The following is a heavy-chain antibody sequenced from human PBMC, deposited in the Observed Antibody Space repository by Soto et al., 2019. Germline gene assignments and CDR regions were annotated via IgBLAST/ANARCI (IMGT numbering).Heavy chain of an antibody. V-gene: IGHV3-21*01. D-gene: IGHD6-19*01. CDR3: ARVSGIAVAGAAFDY. CDR2: ISSSSSYI. J-gene: IGHJ4*02. CDR1: GFTFSSYS. Sequence: EVQLVESGGGLVKPGGSLRLSCAASGFTFSSYSMNWVRQAPGKGLEWVSSISSSSSYIYYAESVKGRFTISRDNAKNSLYLQINSLRAEDTAVYYCARVSGIAVAGAAFDYWGQGTLVTVSS.